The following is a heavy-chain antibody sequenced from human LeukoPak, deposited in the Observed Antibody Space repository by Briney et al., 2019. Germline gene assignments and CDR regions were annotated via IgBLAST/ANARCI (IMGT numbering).Heavy chain of an antibody. CDR2: FDPEDGET. CDR3: ARGVVVVPAAMAHWFDP. CDR1: GYTLTELS. J-gene: IGHJ5*02. D-gene: IGHD2-2*01. Sequence: GASVKVSCKVSGYTLTELSMHWVRQAPGKGLEWMGGFDPEDGETIYAQKFQGRVTMTEDTSTDTAYMELRSLRSDDTAVYYCARGVVVVPAAMAHWFDPWGQGTLVTVSS. V-gene: IGHV1-24*01.